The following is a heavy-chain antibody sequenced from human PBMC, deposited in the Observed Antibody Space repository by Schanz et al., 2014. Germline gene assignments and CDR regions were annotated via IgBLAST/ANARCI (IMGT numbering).Heavy chain of an antibody. D-gene: IGHD3-22*01. V-gene: IGHV3-23*04. J-gene: IGHJ4*02. CDR1: GFTFSSYS. Sequence: EVQLVESGGGLVQPGGSLRLSCAASGFTFSSYSMTWVRQAPGMGLEWVSAISGRDGSTYYADSVRGRFTISRDNSKSTLYLQMSSLRAEDTAVYYCARPPHDSSGYYPFDYWGQGTLVTVSS. CDR3: ARPPHDSSGYYPFDY. CDR2: ISGRDGST.